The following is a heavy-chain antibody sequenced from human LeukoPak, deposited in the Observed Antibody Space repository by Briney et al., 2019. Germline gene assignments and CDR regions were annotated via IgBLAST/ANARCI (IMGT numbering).Heavy chain of an antibody. V-gene: IGHV3-30*18. CDR3: AKEKEADFWSGYWSYYYGMDV. CDR2: ISYDGSNK. Sequence: GRSLRLSCAASGFTFSSYGMHWVRQAPGKGLEWVAVISYDGSNKYYADSVKGRFTISRDNSKNTLYLQMNSLRAEDTAVYYCAKEKEADFWSGYWSYYYGMDVWGQGTTVTVSS. CDR1: GFTFSSYG. D-gene: IGHD3-3*01. J-gene: IGHJ6*02.